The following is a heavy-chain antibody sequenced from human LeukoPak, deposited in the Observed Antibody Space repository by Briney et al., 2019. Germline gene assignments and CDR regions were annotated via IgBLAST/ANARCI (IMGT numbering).Heavy chain of an antibody. J-gene: IGHJ4*02. V-gene: IGHV3-23*01. Sequence: GGSLRLSCAASGFTFSSYAMSWVRQAPGKGLEWVSAICGSGGSTYYADSVKGRFTISRDNSKNTLYLQMNSLRAEDTAVYYCAKVSAEWELHPFDYWGQGTLVTVSS. D-gene: IGHD1-26*01. CDR3: AKVSAEWELHPFDY. CDR2: ICGSGGST. CDR1: GFTFSSYA.